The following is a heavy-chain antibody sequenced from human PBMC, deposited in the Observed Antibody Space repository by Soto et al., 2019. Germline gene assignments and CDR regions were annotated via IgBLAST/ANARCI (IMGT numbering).Heavy chain of an antibody. CDR1: GYTFTSYG. Sequence: QVQLEQSGAEVKKPGASVKVSCKASGYTFTSYGISWVRQAPGQGLEWMGRISAYNGNTNYAQKLQGRVTMTTDTSPSTAYMELRSLGSDDTAVYYCARVVGALGHWFDPWGQGTLVTVSS. CDR3: ARVVGALGHWFDP. CDR2: ISAYNGNT. J-gene: IGHJ5*02. V-gene: IGHV1-18*01. D-gene: IGHD1-26*01.